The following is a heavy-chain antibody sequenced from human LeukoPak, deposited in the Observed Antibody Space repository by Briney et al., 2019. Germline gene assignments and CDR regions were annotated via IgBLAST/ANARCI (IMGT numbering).Heavy chain of an antibody. CDR2: INTDGSIT. CDR3: ARATERWLQNFVSNYFDY. V-gene: IGHV3-74*03. D-gene: IGHD5-24*01. CDR1: GFTFSDYW. J-gene: IGHJ4*02. Sequence: PGGSLRLSCAASGFTFSDYWMHWVRQAPGKGLVWVSRINTDGSITTYADSVKGRFTISRDNAKNSLYLQMNSLRAEDTAVYYCARATERWLQNFVSNYFDYWGQGTLGTVSS.